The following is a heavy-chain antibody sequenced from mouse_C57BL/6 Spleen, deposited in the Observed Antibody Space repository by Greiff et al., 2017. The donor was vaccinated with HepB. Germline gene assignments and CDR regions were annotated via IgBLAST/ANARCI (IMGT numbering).Heavy chain of an antibody. V-gene: IGHV6-3*01. CDR3: TLPTGTRAMDY. Sequence: EVKVEESGGGLVQPGGSMKLSCVASGFTFSNYWMNWVRQSPEKGLEWVAQIRLKSDNYATHYAESVKGRFTISRDDSKSSVYLQMNNLRAEDTGIYYCTLPTGTRAMDYWGQGTSVTVSS. J-gene: IGHJ4*01. CDR1: GFTFSNYW. CDR2: IRLKSDNYAT. D-gene: IGHD4-1*02.